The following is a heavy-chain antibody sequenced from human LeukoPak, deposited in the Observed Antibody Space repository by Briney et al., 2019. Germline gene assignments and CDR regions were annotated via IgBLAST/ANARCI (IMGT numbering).Heavy chain of an antibody. CDR3: AKYLHYYDSSGNPY. CDR1: GFTFSSYA. Sequence: QPGGSLRLSCAASGFTFSSYAMSWVRQAPGKGLEWVSAISGSGGSTYYADSVKGRFTISRDNSKNTLYLQMDSLRAEDTAVYYCAKYLHYYDSSGNPYWGQGTLVTVSS. D-gene: IGHD3-22*01. CDR2: ISGSGGST. V-gene: IGHV3-23*01. J-gene: IGHJ4*02.